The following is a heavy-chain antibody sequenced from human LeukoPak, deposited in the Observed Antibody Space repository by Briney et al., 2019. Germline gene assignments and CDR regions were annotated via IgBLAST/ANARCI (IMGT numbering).Heavy chain of an antibody. J-gene: IGHJ4*02. CDR3: ARGEVGGSYGIAFDY. CDR2: ISAYNGNT. V-gene: IGHV1-18*01. CDR1: GYTFISYG. Sequence: ASVKVSCKASGYTFISYGISWVRQAPGQGLEWMGWISAYNGNTNYAQKFQGRVTMTTDTFTSTAYMELRSLRSDDTAVYYCARGEVGGSYGIAFDYWGQGTLVTVSS. D-gene: IGHD1-26*01.